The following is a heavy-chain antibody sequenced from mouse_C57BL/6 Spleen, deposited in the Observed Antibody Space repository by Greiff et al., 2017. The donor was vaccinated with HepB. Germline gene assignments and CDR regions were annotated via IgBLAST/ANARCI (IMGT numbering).Heavy chain of an antibody. J-gene: IGHJ2*01. CDR1: GYTFTSYG. V-gene: IGHV1-81*01. CDR3: ARRLATVVADFDY. Sequence: VQLQQSGAELARPGASVKLSCKASGYTFTSYGISWVKQRTGQGLEWIGEIYPRSGNTYYNEKFKGKATLTADKSSSTAYMELRSLTSEDTAVYYCARRLATVVADFDYWGQGTTLTVSS. CDR2: IYPRSGNT. D-gene: IGHD1-1*01.